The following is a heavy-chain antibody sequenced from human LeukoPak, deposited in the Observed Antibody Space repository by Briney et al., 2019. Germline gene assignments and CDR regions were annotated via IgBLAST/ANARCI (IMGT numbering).Heavy chain of an antibody. CDR3: ARDYPIVVVPAGIQNWFDP. Sequence: PSETLSLTCTVSGGSISSYYWSWIRQPAGKGLEWIGRIYTSGSTNYNPSLKSRVTMSVDTSKNQFSLKLSSVTAADTAVYYCARDYPIVVVPAGIQNWFDPWGQGTLVTVSS. CDR2: IYTSGST. CDR1: GGSISSYY. D-gene: IGHD2-2*02. V-gene: IGHV4-4*07. J-gene: IGHJ5*02.